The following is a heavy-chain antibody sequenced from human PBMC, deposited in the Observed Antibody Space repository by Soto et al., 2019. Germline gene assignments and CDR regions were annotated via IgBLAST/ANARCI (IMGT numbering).Heavy chain of an antibody. V-gene: IGHV3-64D*06. Sequence: GGSLRLSCSASGFTFSEYSMHRVRQAPGKGLQYVSTISSDGDITYYADSVKGRFTISRDNSKNTLYLQMNSLRPEDTAVYYCVKVSTFYDILTGYYSTNFFDPWGQGTLVTVSS. D-gene: IGHD3-9*01. J-gene: IGHJ5*02. CDR2: ISSDGDIT. CDR3: VKVSTFYDILTGYYSTNFFDP. CDR1: GFTFSEYS.